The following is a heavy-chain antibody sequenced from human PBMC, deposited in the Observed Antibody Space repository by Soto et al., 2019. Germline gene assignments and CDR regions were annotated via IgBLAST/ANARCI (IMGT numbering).Heavy chain of an antibody. CDR1: GDSISTYY. D-gene: IGHD2-21*01. Sequence: KTSETLSLTCDVSGDSISTYYWIWIRQPPGKGLEWIGYVYYSGSTLYNPSLESRVTLSIDMSKKQVSLKLNSVIAADTAVYYCARTRMIESWIDYWGHGTLVTVSS. V-gene: IGHV4-59*01. CDR3: ARTRMIESWIDY. CDR2: VYYSGST. J-gene: IGHJ4*01.